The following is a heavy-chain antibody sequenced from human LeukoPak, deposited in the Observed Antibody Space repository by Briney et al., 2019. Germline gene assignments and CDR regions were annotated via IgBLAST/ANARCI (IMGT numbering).Heavy chain of an antibody. J-gene: IGHJ6*02. V-gene: IGHV4-39*01. CDR2: IYYSGST. CDR1: GGSISSSSSY. D-gene: IGHD6-13*01. CDR3: ARHLPMAAPSGYYGMDV. Sequence: SETLSLTCTVSGGSISSSSSYWGWIRPPPGKGLEWIGSIYYSGSTYYNPSLKSRVTISVDTSKNQFSLKLSSVTAADTAVYYCARHLPMAAPSGYYGMDVWGQGTTVTVSS.